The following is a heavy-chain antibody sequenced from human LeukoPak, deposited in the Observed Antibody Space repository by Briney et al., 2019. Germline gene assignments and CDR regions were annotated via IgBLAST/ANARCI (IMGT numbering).Heavy chain of an antibody. V-gene: IGHV3-30-3*01. Sequence: GGSLRLSCAASGLSFSSYAMHWVRQAPGKGLEWVAVISYDGTEKYYGDSVKGRFTVSRDNSKNTLYLQMNSLRAEDTALYYCARDGHGVPLDYWGQGTLVTVSP. D-gene: IGHD4-17*01. J-gene: IGHJ4*02. CDR3: ARDGHGVPLDY. CDR1: GLSFSSYA. CDR2: ISYDGTEK.